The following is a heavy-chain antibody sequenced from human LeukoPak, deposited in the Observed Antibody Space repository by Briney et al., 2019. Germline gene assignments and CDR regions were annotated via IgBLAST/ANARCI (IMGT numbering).Heavy chain of an antibody. CDR2: IYYSGST. CDR1: GGSISSYY. CDR3: ARDAGRYDAFDI. V-gene: IGHV4-59*01. J-gene: IGHJ3*02. Sequence: PSETLSLTCTVSGGSISSYYWSWLRQPPGKGLEWIGYIYYSGSTNYNPSLKSRVTISVDTSKNQFSLKLSSVTAADTAVYYCARDAGRYDAFDIWGQGTMVTVSS.